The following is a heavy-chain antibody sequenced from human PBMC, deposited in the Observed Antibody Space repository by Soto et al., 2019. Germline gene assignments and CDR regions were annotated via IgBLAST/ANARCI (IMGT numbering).Heavy chain of an antibody. V-gene: IGHV3-64D*06. CDR1: GFTFSEYS. Sequence: GGSLRLSCSASGFTFSEYSMHWVRQAPGKGLQYVSTISSDGDITYYADSVKGRFTISRDNSKNTLYLQMNSLRPEDTAVYYCVKVSTFYDILNVHYSTNFFDPWGQGTLVTVSS. CDR3: VKVSTFYDILNVHYSTNFFDP. CDR2: ISSDGDIT. J-gene: IGHJ5*02. D-gene: IGHD3-9*01.